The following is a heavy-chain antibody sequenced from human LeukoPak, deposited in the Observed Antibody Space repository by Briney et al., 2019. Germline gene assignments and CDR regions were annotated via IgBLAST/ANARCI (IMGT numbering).Heavy chain of an antibody. J-gene: IGHJ6*03. CDR1: GFTFRNAW. V-gene: IGHV3-15*01. CDR2: IKSKTDGGTT. Sequence: SGGALRLSCAASGFTFRNAWMSWGRQAPGKGLEWVGRIKSKTDGGTTDYAAPVKGRFTISRDDSKNTLYLQMNSLKTEDTAVYYCTTLGDYYDSSGYLPVRYYYYYMDVWGKGTTVTVSS. CDR3: TTLGDYYDSSGYLPVRYYYYYMDV. D-gene: IGHD3-22*01.